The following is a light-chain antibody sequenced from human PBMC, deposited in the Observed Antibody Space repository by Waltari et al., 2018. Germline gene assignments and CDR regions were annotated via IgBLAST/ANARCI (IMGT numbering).Light chain of an antibody. CDR3: QQYNNYPWT. CDR1: QSINSW. J-gene: IGKJ1*01. CDR2: TAS. V-gene: IGKV1-5*03. Sequence: DIQMTQSPPTLSASVGDRVTITCRASQSINSWLAWYQQKPGKAPNLLIYTASSLESGVPSRFSGSASGTEFTLTISSLQPDDFATYYCQQYNNYPWTFGQGTKVEI.